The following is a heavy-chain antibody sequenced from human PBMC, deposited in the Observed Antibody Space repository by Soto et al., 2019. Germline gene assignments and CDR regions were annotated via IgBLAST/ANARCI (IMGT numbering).Heavy chain of an antibody. CDR1: GGTFSSYT. CDR2: IIPILGIA. Sequence: QVQLVQSGAEVKKPGSSVKVSCKASGGTFSSYTISWVRQAPGQGLEWIGRIIPILGIANYAQKFQGRVPITADKSTSTAYMELSSLRSEDTAVYYCACANYDFLTGYPGGTAFDIWGQGTMVTDSS. J-gene: IGHJ3*02. V-gene: IGHV1-69*02. D-gene: IGHD3-9*01. CDR3: ACANYDFLTGYPGGTAFDI.